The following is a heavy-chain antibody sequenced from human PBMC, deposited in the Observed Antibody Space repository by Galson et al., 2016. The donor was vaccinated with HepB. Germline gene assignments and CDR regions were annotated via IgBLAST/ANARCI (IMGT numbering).Heavy chain of an antibody. Sequence: ETLSLTCTVSGGSISSGDYYWSWIRQHPGKGLEWIGYIYYSGSTKYNPSLQSRVTISVDTSKNQFSLKLSSVTAADTAVYYCARDGSDDFWSGYTSGYYGMDVWGQGTTVTASS. CDR3: ARDGSDDFWSGYTSGYYGMDV. V-gene: IGHV4-61*08. CDR2: IYYSGST. D-gene: IGHD3-3*01. CDR1: GGSISSGDYY. J-gene: IGHJ6*02.